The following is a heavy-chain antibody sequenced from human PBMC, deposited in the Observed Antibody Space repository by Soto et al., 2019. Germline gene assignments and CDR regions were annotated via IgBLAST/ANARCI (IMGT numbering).Heavy chain of an antibody. J-gene: IGHJ3*02. Sequence: QVQLQQSGPGLVKPSQTLSLTCAISGDSVSSNSVAWNWIRQSPSRGLEWLGRTYYRSKWYNDYGVTVKGRITINTDTSKNQFALQLNSVTLEDTAVYYCASGRFNAFGIWGQGTMVTVSS. V-gene: IGHV6-1*01. CDR3: ASGRFNAFGI. D-gene: IGHD1-26*01. CDR2: TYYRSKWYN. CDR1: GDSVSSNSVA.